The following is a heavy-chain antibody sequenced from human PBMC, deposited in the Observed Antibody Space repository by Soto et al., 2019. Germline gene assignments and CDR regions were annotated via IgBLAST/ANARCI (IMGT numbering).Heavy chain of an antibody. CDR2: IIPILGIA. CDR3: ARGDCSGGSCYGGDY. J-gene: IGHJ4*02. D-gene: IGHD2-15*01. CDR1: GGTFSSYT. V-gene: IGHV1-69*02. Sequence: HVQLVQSGAEVKKPGSSVKVSCKASGGTFSSYTISWVRQAPGQGLEWMGRIIPILGIANYAQKFQGRVTITADKSTSTAYMELSSLRSEDTAVYYCARGDCSGGSCYGGDYWGQGTLVTVSS.